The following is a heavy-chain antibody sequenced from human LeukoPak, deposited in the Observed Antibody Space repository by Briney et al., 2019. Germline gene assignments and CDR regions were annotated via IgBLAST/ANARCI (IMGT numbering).Heavy chain of an antibody. CDR1: GGSISSSSYY. D-gene: IGHD2-15*01. V-gene: IGHV4-39*07. J-gene: IGHJ6*03. CDR2: IYHSGST. CDR3: AGAKYCSGGSCYSDYYYMDV. Sequence: SETLSLTCTVSGGSISSSSYYWGWIRQPPGKGLEWIGSIYHSGSTYYNPSLKSRVTISVDTSKNQFSLKLSSVTAADTAVYYCAGAKYCSGGSCYSDYYYMDVWGKGTTVTVSS.